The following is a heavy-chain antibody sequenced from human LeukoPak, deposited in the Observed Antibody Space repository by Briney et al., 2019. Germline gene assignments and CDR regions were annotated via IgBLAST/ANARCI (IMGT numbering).Heavy chain of an antibody. J-gene: IGHJ6*03. CDR3: ARVLGYFYYMDV. V-gene: IGHV4-61*09. CDR1: GGSLSTGSYY. Sequence: SETLSLTCTVSGGSLSTGSYYWSWIRQPAGKGLEWIGHIYTSGSTYYNPSLKSRVTISVDTSKNQFSLKLSSVTAADTAVYYCARVLGYFYYMDVWGKGTTVTVSS. CDR2: IYTSGST.